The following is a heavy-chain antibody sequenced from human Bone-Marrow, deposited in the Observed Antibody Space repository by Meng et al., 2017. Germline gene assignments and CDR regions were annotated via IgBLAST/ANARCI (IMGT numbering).Heavy chain of an antibody. D-gene: IGHD3-10*01. V-gene: IGHV3-33*01. CDR3: ARGPKIWFGELLQRGGMDV. CDR2: IWYDGSNK. J-gene: IGHJ6*02. CDR1: GFTFSSYG. Sequence: GESLKISCAAPGFTFSSYGMHWVRQAPGKGLEWVAVIWYDGSNKYYADSVKGRFTISRDNSKNTLYLQMNSLRAEDTAVYYCARGPKIWFGELLQRGGMDVWGQGTTVTVSS.